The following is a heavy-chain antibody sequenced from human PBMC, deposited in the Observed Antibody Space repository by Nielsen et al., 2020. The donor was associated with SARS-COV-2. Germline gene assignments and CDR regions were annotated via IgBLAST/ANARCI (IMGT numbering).Heavy chain of an antibody. CDR2: IYYSGST. Sequence: SETLSLTCTVSGGSISSYYWSWIRQPPGKGLEWIGYIYYSGSTNYNPSLKSRVTISVDTSKNQFSLKLSSVTAADTAVYYCARHYVGFLEWFSYFDYWGQGTLVTVSS. D-gene: IGHD3-3*01. V-gene: IGHV4-59*08. J-gene: IGHJ4*02. CDR1: GGSISSYY. CDR3: ARHYVGFLEWFSYFDY.